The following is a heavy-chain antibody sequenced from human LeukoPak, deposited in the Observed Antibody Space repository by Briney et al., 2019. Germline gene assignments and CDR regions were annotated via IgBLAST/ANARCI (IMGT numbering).Heavy chain of an antibody. Sequence: GASVKVSCKASGGSFSSYAISWVRQAPGQGLEWMGRIIPILGIANYAQKFQGRVTITADKSTSTAYMELSSLRSEDTAVYYCAREPVQLTQTNWFDPWGQGTLVTVSS. D-gene: IGHD1-1*01. CDR1: GGSFSSYA. CDR2: IIPILGIA. CDR3: AREPVQLTQTNWFDP. J-gene: IGHJ5*02. V-gene: IGHV1-69*04.